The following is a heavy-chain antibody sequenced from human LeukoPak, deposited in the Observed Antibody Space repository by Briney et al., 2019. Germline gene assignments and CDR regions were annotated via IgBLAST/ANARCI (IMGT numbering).Heavy chain of an antibody. D-gene: IGHD6-19*01. CDR2: ISGSGDSI. J-gene: IGHJ4*02. CDR1: GVTFSRYA. CDR3: ARKIGRESSGWFDY. V-gene: IGHV3-23*01. Sequence: GGSLRLSRAASGVTFSRYAMSWVRQAPGKGLEWVSSISGSGDSIYSGPPMGGPLTIPSDHLKNTLYLQMNHLRAQDPAQYFGARKIGRESSGWFDYWGRGSLVSVSS.